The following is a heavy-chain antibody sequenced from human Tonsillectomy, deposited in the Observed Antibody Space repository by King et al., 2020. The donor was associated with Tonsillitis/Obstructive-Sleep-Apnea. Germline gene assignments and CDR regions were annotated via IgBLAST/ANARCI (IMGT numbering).Heavy chain of an antibody. Sequence: VQLVESGGGLVQPGGSLRLSCAASGFTFSSYTLNWVRQAPGKGLEWVSYISSSSSTIYHADSVKGRFTISRDNAKNSLYLQMNSLRDEDTAVYYCARDTKYSGYGPLDSFDVWGQGTMVTVSS. V-gene: IGHV3-48*02. J-gene: IGHJ3*01. CDR3: ARDTKYSGYGPLDSFDV. D-gene: IGHD5-12*01. CDR2: ISSSSSTI. CDR1: GFTFSSYT.